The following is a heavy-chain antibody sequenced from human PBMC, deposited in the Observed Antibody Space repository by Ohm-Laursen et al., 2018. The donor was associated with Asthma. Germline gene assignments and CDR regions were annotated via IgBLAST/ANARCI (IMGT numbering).Heavy chain of an antibody. Sequence: ASVKVSCKASGGTFSSYAISWVRQAPGQGLEWMGWMNPNSGNTGYAQKFQGRVTMTRNTSISTAYMELSSLRSEDTAVYYCARGYYDILTPLDYWGQGTLVTVSS. CDR1: GGTFSSYA. CDR2: MNPNSGNT. V-gene: IGHV1-8*02. J-gene: IGHJ4*02. CDR3: ARGYYDILTPLDY. D-gene: IGHD3-9*01.